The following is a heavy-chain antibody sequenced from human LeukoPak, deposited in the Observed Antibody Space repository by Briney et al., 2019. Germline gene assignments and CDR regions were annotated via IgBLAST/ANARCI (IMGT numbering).Heavy chain of an antibody. CDR1: GITFSSYA. CDR2: ISNSGVST. V-gene: IGHV3-23*01. J-gene: IGHJ4*02. D-gene: IGHD3-22*01. CDR3: AKVDSSGYYYALIDY. Sequence: GGSLRLSCAASGITFSSYAMSWVRQAPGKGLEWVSGISNSGVSTSYADSVKGRFTISRDNSKNTLYLKMNSLRAEDTAVYYCAKVDSSGYYYALIDYWGQGTLVTVSS.